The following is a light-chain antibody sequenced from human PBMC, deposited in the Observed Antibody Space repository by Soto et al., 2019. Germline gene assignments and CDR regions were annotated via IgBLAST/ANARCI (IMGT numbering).Light chain of an antibody. V-gene: IGKV3-15*01. Sequence: EIVMTQSPVTLSVSPGERATLSCRASQSVRSNLAWYQQKPGQAPSLLIYGAFTRATGIPTRFSGTGSGTEFTLTISSLQSEDFALYYCQQRSNWPITFGQGTRLEIK. CDR1: QSVRSN. J-gene: IGKJ5*01. CDR2: GAF. CDR3: QQRSNWPIT.